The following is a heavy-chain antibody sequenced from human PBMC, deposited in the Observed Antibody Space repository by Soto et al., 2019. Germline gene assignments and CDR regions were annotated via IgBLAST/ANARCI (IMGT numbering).Heavy chain of an antibody. Sequence: QVQLVQSGAEVKKPGSSVKVSCKASGGTFRSYAISLMRQSPGQGLEWMGGIIPIFGTANYAQKFQGRVTITADESTSTAYMELSSLRSEDTAVYYCAGTTAYGDYEDYWGQGTLVTVSS. J-gene: IGHJ4*02. CDR2: IIPIFGTA. CDR1: GGTFRSYA. CDR3: AGTTAYGDYEDY. V-gene: IGHV1-69*01. D-gene: IGHD4-17*01.